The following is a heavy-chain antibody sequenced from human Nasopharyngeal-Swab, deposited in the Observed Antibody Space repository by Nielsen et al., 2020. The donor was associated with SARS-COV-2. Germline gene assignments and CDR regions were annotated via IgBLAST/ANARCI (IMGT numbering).Heavy chain of an antibody. D-gene: IGHD3-16*01. V-gene: IGHV1-46*01. CDR1: GYTFTSYY. J-gene: IGHJ3*02. CDR2: INPCGGST. Sequence: ASVKVSCKASGYTFTSYYMHWVRQAPGQGLEWMGLINPCGGSTSYAQKFQGRVTMTRDTSTSTVYMELSSLRSEDTAVYYCARDEDKVNTYRHDAFDIWGQGTMVTVSS. CDR3: ARDEDKVNTYRHDAFDI.